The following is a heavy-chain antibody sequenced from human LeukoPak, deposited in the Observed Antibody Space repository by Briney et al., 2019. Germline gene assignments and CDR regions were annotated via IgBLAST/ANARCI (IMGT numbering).Heavy chain of an antibody. D-gene: IGHD3-9*01. Sequence: KGSGPTLVKPTQTLTLTCTLSGFSLSTSGVGVGWIRQPSGKALEWLALIYWDDDKRYNPSLRSRLTITKDTSKNQVVLTMTNMDPVDTATYYCAHRFYDILTDYYDVFDIWGQGTMVTVSS. CDR3: AHRFYDILTDYYDVFDI. CDR1: GFSLSTSGVG. CDR2: IYWDDDK. J-gene: IGHJ3*02. V-gene: IGHV2-5*02.